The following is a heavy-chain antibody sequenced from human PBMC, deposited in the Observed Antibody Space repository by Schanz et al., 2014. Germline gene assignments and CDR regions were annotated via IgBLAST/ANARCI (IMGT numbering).Heavy chain of an antibody. CDR3: AREAKWGQWYFDL. Sequence: DVQLLESGGALEQPGGSLRLSCAASGITFSDYAMSWVRQAPGKGLEWVSTIASGGSHTFYADSVTGRFTISGDNSKNTLFLQMNSLRVEDTAIYYCAREAKWGQWYFDLWGRGSLVTVSS. J-gene: IGHJ2*01. CDR1: GITFSDYA. CDR2: IASGGSHT. V-gene: IGHV3-23*01. D-gene: IGHD1-26*01.